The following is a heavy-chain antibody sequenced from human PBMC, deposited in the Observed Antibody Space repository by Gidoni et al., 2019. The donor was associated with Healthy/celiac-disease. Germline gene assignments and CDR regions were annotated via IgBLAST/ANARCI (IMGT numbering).Heavy chain of an antibody. CDR1: GGSISSGGYY. D-gene: IGHD3-22*01. J-gene: IGHJ4*02. V-gene: IGHV4-31*03. CDR3: ARFTYYYDSSGYDVGSDY. Sequence: QVQLQESGPGLVKPSQTLSLTCTVSGGSISSGGYYWSWIRQHPGKGLEWIGYIYYSGSTYYNPSLKSRVTISVDTSKNQFSLKLSSVTAADTAVYYCARFTYYYDSSGYDVGSDYWGQGTLVTVSS. CDR2: IYYSGST.